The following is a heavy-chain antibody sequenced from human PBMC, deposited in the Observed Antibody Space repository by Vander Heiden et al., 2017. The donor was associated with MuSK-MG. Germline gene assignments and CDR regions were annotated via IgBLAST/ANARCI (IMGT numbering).Heavy chain of an antibody. D-gene: IGHD6-19*01. J-gene: IGHJ4*02. V-gene: IGHV3-48*03. CDR1: GFTFSNYE. CDR3: ARALAGRAVAGTIDY. Sequence: EVQLVESGGGLVQPGGSLRLSCAASGFTFSNYEMNWVRQAPGKGLEWVSYISSSGSTIYYADSGKGRFTISRDNAKNSLYMQMKSLRAEETAVYYCARALAGRAVAGTIDYRGQGTLVTVSS. CDR2: ISSSGSTI.